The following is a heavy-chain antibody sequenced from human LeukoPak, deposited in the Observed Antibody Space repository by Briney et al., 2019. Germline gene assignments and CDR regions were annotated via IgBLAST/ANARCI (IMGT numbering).Heavy chain of an antibody. V-gene: IGHV3-23*01. CDR3: AKSMTLQWRGFFDL. CDR1: GFTFSTYA. CDR2: ISDSGANT. D-gene: IGHD6-19*01. J-gene: IGHJ2*01. Sequence: GGSLRLSCAASGFTFSTYAMSWVRQAPGKVLEWVSTISDSGANTYYADSVRGRFTISRDNSKNTLYLQKNSLRADDTAIYYCAKSMTLQWRGFFDLWGRGTHVTVSS.